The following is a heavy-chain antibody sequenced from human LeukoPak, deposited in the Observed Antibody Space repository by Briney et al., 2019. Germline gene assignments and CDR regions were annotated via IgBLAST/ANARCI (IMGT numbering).Heavy chain of an antibody. D-gene: IGHD6-19*01. V-gene: IGHV3-30-3*01. Sequence: PGRSLRLSCAASGFTFSSYAKHWVRQAPGKGLEWVAVISYDGSNKYYADSVKGRFTISRDNSKDTLYLQMNSLRAEDTAVYYCAREDSSGWYGVYYYYYYGMDVWGQGTTVTVSS. J-gene: IGHJ6*02. CDR2: ISYDGSNK. CDR3: AREDSSGWYGVYYYYYYGMDV. CDR1: GFTFSSYA.